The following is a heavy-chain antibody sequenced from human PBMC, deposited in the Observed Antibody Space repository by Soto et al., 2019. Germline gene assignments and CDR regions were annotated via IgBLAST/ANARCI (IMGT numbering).Heavy chain of an antibody. V-gene: IGHV4-59*01. CDR1: GDSISTFY. D-gene: IGHD3-10*01. CDR3: ARQRGNYFDY. J-gene: IGHJ4*02. Sequence: SETLSLTCTVSGDSISTFYWSWVRQPPGKGLEWIGYIYYTGSTNYNPSLKSRVTMSVDTSKKQFSLKLTSVTAADTAVYYCARQRGNYFDYWGQGSLVTVSS. CDR2: IYYTGST.